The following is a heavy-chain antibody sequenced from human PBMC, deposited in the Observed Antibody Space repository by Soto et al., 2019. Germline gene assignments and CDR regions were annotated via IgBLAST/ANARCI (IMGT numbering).Heavy chain of an antibody. J-gene: IGHJ4*02. CDR3: ARVPFYDSSGYYFPALAWFDY. D-gene: IGHD3-22*01. Sequence: SETLSLTCAVYGGSFSGYYWSWIRQPPGKGLEWIGEINHSGSTNYNPSLKSRVTISVDTSKNQFSLKLSSVTAADTAVYYCARVPFYDSSGYYFPALAWFDYWGQGTLVTVSS. V-gene: IGHV4-34*01. CDR2: INHSGST. CDR1: GGSFSGYY.